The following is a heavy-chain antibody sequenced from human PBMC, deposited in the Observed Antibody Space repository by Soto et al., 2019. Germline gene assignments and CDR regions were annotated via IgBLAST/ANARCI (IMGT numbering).Heavy chain of an antibody. CDR3: AKDPDYGDYGWFDY. J-gene: IGHJ4*02. Sequence: PGGSLRLSCAASGFTFSSYSMNWVRQAPGKGLEWVSSIGSSSSYIYYADSVKGRFTISRDNSKNTLYLQMNSLRAEDTAVYYCAKDPDYGDYGWFDYWGQGTLVTVSS. CDR1: GFTFSSYS. D-gene: IGHD4-17*01. CDR2: IGSSSSYI. V-gene: IGHV3-21*01.